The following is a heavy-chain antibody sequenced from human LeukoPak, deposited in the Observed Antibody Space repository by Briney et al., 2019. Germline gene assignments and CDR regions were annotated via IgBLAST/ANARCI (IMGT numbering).Heavy chain of an antibody. J-gene: IGHJ4*02. Sequence: SETLSLTCTVSGGSISSYYWSWIRQPPGKGLEWIGYIYYSGITNYNPSLKSRVTISVDASKNQFSLKLSSVTAADTAVYYCAREGSGPNGGYDYWGQGTLATVSS. CDR3: AREGSGPNGGYDY. V-gene: IGHV4-59*01. D-gene: IGHD2-15*01. CDR1: GGSISSYY. CDR2: IYYSGIT.